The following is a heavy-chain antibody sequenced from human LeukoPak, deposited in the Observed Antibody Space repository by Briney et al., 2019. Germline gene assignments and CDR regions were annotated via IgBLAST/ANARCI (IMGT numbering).Heavy chain of an antibody. V-gene: IGHV1-2*02. Sequence: ASVKVSCKASGFLFTGFYIRWVRQAPGQGLEWMGWINPKSGGANYAQKFQGRVTLTRDTSINTSYMEVSRLTSDDTAVYFCARDMPGFMDVWGQGTTVTVSS. CDR3: ARDMPGFMDV. CDR2: INPKSGGA. CDR1: GFLFTGFY. J-gene: IGHJ6*02. D-gene: IGHD2-2*01.